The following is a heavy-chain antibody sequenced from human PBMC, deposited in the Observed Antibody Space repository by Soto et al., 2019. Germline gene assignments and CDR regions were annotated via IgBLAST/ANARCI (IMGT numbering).Heavy chain of an antibody. CDR1: GFTFSSYA. Sequence: GGSLRLSCAASGFTFSSYAMNWVRQAPGKGLEWVSSITDNGDSTYYAGSVKGRFTISRDNSKNTLYLQMNSLRAEDTALYYCAKDRMLAAGQRSYYFYYWVHGT. V-gene: IGHV3-23*01. J-gene: IGHJ4*01. CDR3: AKDRMLAAGQRSYYFYY. CDR2: ITDNGDST. D-gene: IGHD6-13*01.